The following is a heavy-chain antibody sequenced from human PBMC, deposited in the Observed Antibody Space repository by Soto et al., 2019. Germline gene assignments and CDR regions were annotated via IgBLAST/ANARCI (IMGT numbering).Heavy chain of an antibody. CDR2: IYYSGST. CDR1: GGSISSSSYY. J-gene: IGHJ4*02. V-gene: IGHV4-39*07. Sequence: ETLSLTCTVSGGSISSSSYYWGWIRQPPGKGLEWIGSIYYSGSTYYNPSLKGRVTISVDTSKNQFSLNLDSVTAADTAVYFCARDFAYFDSWGQGTLVTVSS. D-gene: IGHD3-3*01. CDR3: ARDFAYFDS.